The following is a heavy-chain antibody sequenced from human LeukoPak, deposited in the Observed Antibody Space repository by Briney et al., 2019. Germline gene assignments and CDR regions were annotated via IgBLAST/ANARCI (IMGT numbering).Heavy chain of an antibody. CDR3: AKDRDSSSFLYYFDY. CDR1: GFTFSDYY. V-gene: IGHV3-11*04. D-gene: IGHD6-13*01. Sequence: GGSLRLSCAASGFTFSDYYMSWIRQAPGKGLEWVSAISGSGGSTYYADSVKGRFTASRDNAKNSLYLQMNSLRAEDTAVYYCAKDRDSSSFLYYFDYWGQGTLVTVSS. J-gene: IGHJ4*02. CDR2: ISGSGGST.